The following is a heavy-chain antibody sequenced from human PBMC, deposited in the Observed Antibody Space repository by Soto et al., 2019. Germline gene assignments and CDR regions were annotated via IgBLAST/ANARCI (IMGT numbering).Heavy chain of an antibody. J-gene: IGHJ4*02. D-gene: IGHD6-19*01. CDR2: MYTTGNT. CDR3: ARGRSVIAVAGYTPTNFDY. CDR1: GGSITSYH. V-gene: IGHV4-4*07. Sequence: SETLSLTCSVSGGSITSYHWSWIRQPVGKGLEWIGRMYTTGNTHYNPPLKSRVTISVDTSKNQFSLKLSSVTAADTAVYYCARGRSVIAVAGYTPTNFDYWGQGTLVTVSS.